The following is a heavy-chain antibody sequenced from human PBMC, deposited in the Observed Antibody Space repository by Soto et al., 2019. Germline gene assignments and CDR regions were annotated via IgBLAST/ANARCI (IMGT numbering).Heavy chain of an antibody. Sequence: PPENLSLTYIVSGASISSRRSYWGWIRQPPGKGLEWVGTFYSGSTYNNPSLKSRVTISVDTSKNQFSLKLSSVAAEDTAIYYCATTRGIAVGGSFDHWGQGTLVTVS. CDR2: FYSGST. D-gene: IGHD6-13*01. V-gene: IGHV4-39*01. CDR3: ATTRGIAVGGSFDH. J-gene: IGHJ5*02. CDR1: GASISSRRSY.